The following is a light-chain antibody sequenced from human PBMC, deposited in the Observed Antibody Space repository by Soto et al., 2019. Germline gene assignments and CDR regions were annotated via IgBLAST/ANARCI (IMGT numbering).Light chain of an antibody. CDR2: AAS. J-gene: IGKJ4*02. Sequence: DIQMTQSPSSLSASVGDRVTITCRASQGTNNYLAWYQQRPGNVPKLLIYAASTLQSGVPSRFSGSGSGPDFTPAISSLQPEDIATYYCQKYNTAPLTFGGGTKVEIK. CDR3: QKYNTAPLT. CDR1: QGTNNY. V-gene: IGKV1-27*01.